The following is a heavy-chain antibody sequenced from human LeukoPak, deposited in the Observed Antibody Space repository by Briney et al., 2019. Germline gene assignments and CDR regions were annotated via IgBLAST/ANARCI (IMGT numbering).Heavy chain of an antibody. D-gene: IGHD3-22*01. V-gene: IGHV4-34*01. CDR2: INHSGST. J-gene: IGHJ6*02. CDR1: GGSFSGYY. CDR3: ARGRSSGYTRDYYYYYGMDV. Sequence: PSETLSLTCAVYGGSFSGYYWSWIRQPPGKGLEWIGEINHSGSTNYKPSLKSRVTISVDTSKNQFSLKLSSVTAADTAVYYCARGRSSGYTRDYYYYYGMDVWGQGTTVTVSS.